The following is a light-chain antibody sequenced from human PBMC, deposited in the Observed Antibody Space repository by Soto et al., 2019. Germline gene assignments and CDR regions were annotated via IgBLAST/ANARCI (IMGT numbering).Light chain of an antibody. V-gene: IGKV1-27*01. CDR2: AAS. CDR3: QKYNSVPLT. Sequence: IQMTQSPSSVSASVGDRVTITCRASQGISNSLAWYQQKPGKVPKLLIYAASTLKSGVPSRFSGRGSKTDFTLTISSLPPEDIATYYCQKYNSVPLTFGGGTKVEIK. J-gene: IGKJ4*01. CDR1: QGISNS.